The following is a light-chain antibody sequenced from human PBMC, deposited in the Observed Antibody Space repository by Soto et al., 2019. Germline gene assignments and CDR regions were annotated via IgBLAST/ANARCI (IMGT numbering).Light chain of an antibody. CDR1: QSVSSSY. Sequence: EIVLTQSPGTLSLSPGERATLSCRASQSVSSSYLAWYQQKPGQAHRLLIYGASSRATGIPDRFSGSGSGTDFTLTIRRLEPEDFAVYYCKQYGSSPVTFGQGTKVDIK. V-gene: IGKV3-20*01. CDR3: KQYGSSPVT. CDR2: GAS. J-gene: IGKJ1*01.